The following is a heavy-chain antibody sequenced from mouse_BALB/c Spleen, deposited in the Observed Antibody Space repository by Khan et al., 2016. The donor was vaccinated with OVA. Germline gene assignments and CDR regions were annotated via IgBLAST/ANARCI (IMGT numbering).Heavy chain of an antibody. D-gene: IGHD6-1*01. V-gene: IGHV5-15*02. CDR3: VRGGGAVPFAY. Sequence: EVELEESGGGLVQPGGSRKLSCAASGCTFSDYGMAWVRQAPGKGPEWVAFISDLAYTIYYGDAVTGRFTIPRENAKDTLCREMRSLRCEGTAIYYCVRGGGAVPFAYWGLRTLVTVSA. J-gene: IGHJ3*01. CDR1: GCTFSDYG. CDR2: ISDLAYTI.